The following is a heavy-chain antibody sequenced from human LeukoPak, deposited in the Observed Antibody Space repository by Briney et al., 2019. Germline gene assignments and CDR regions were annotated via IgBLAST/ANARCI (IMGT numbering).Heavy chain of an antibody. D-gene: IGHD2-2*01. V-gene: IGHV5-51*01. Sequence: GESLKISCKASGFTFTNYWIGWVRQLPGKGLEWMGIIFPGDSNTKYSPSFEGQVTISADTSISTASLQWRSLRASDTGMYYRARLAVVPPGMPDNWGQGTLVTVSP. CDR1: GFTFTNYW. CDR3: ARLAVVPPGMPDN. CDR2: IFPGDSNT. J-gene: IGHJ4*02.